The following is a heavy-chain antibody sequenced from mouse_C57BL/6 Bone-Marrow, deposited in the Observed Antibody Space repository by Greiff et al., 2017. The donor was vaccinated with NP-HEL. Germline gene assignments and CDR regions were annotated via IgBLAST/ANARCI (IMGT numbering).Heavy chain of an antibody. J-gene: IGHJ4*01. V-gene: IGHV1-81*01. Sequence: QVQLQQSGAELARPGASVKLSCKASGYTFTSYGISWVKQRTGPGLEWIGEIYPRSGTTYYNEKFKGKATLTADKSSSTAYMELRSLTSEDSAVYFCARGGYYDCAMDYWGQGTSVTVSS. CDR1: GYTFTSYG. CDR3: ARGGYYDCAMDY. D-gene: IGHD1-1*01. CDR2: IYPRSGTT.